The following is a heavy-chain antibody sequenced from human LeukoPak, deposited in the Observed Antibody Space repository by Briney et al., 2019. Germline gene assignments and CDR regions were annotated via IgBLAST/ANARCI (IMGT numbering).Heavy chain of an antibody. J-gene: IGHJ6*03. CDR1: GGSISSSGYY. CDR2: ISYSGRT. CDR3: ARGLIMSSPSYYYYMDV. D-gene: IGHD3-10*01. V-gene: IGHV4-39*02. Sequence: PSETLSLTCTVSGGSISSSGYYWGWIRQPPGKGLEWIASISYSGRTFYNPSLKSRVTISVDTSKNHFSLTLSSVTAADTAVYYCARGLIMSSPSYYYYMDVWGKGTTVTVSS.